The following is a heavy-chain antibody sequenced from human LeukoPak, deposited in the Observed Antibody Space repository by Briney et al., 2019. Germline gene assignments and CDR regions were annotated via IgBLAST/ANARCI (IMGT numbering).Heavy chain of an antibody. Sequence: ASVKVSCKASGYTFTGYYVHWVRQAPGQGLEWMGWINPNSGGTNFAQKFQGRVTMTRDTSISTAYMELSSLRSEDTAVYYCARTKAPLYYYYYMDVWGKGTTVTVSS. CDR3: ARTKAPLYYYYYMDV. CDR1: GYTFTGYY. J-gene: IGHJ6*03. V-gene: IGHV1-2*02. CDR2: INPNSGGT.